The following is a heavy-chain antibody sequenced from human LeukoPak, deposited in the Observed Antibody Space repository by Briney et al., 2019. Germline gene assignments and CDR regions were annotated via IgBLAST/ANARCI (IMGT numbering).Heavy chain of an antibody. CDR1: GFTFSSYS. V-gene: IGHV3-21*01. Sequence: PGGSLRLSCAASGFTFSSYSMNWFRQALGKGLEWVSSISSSSSYIYYADSVKGRFTISRDNAKNSLYLQMNSLRAEDTAVYYCARVVARGNLPGAFDIWGQGTMVTVSS. D-gene: IGHD1-14*01. CDR2: ISSSSSYI. J-gene: IGHJ3*02. CDR3: ARVVARGNLPGAFDI.